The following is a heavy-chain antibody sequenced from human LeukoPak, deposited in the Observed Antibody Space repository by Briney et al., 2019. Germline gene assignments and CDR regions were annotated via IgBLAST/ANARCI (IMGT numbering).Heavy chain of an antibody. V-gene: IGHV3-33*06. D-gene: IGHD3-3*01. Sequence: GRSLRLSCAASGFTFSSYGMHWFRQAPGKGLEWVAVIWYDGSNKYYADSVKGRFTISRDNSKNTLYLQMNSLRAEDTAVYYCAKDGGSLRNFDYWGQGTLVTVSS. CDR3: AKDGGSLRNFDY. CDR2: IWYDGSNK. J-gene: IGHJ4*02. CDR1: GFTFSSYG.